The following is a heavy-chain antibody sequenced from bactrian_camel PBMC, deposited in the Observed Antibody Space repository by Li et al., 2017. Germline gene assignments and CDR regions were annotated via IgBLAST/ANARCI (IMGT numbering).Heavy chain of an antibody. CDR3: AKALGGGNYYTGEYNY. J-gene: IGHJ4*01. CDR1: GFTFSSYA. V-gene: IGHV3S31*01. D-gene: IGHD2*01. CDR2: INSDGGST. Sequence: VQLVESGGASVQAGETLRLSCAASGFTFSSYAMSWVRQAPGKGLEWVSAINSDGGSTYYADSVKGRFTISRDNAKNMLYLQMNNLKSEDTALYYCAKALGGGNYYTGEYNYWGQGTQVTVS.